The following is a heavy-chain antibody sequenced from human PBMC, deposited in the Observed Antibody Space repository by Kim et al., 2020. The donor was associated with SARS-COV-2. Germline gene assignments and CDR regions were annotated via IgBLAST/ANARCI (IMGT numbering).Heavy chain of an antibody. V-gene: IGHV1-69*13. CDR1: GGTFSSYA. Sequence: SVKVSCKASGGTFSSYAISWVRQAPGQGLEWMGGIIPIFGTANYAQKFQGRVTITADESTSTAYMELSSLRSEDTAVYYCARVWLRVLRYFDWSGPNAFDIWGQGTMVTVSS. CDR3: ARVWLRVLRYFDWSGPNAFDI. J-gene: IGHJ3*02. D-gene: IGHD3-9*01. CDR2: IIPIFGTA.